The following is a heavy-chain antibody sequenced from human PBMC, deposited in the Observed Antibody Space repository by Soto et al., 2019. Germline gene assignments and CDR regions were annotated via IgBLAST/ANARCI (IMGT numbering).Heavy chain of an antibody. CDR3: TKHMIALATASIY. D-gene: IGHD3-16*01. CDR2: ISRGGDVT. J-gene: IGHJ4*02. V-gene: IGHV3-23*01. Sequence: PGGSLRLSCVGSGFTFSSYAMSWVRQAPGKGLEWVSAISRGGDVTYYADSVKGRFTISRDNSKNTLLLQMDSLRTDDTAVYYCTKHMIALATASIYWGQGALVTV. CDR1: GFTFSSYA.